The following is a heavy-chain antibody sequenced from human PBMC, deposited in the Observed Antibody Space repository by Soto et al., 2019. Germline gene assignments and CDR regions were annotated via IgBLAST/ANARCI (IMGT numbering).Heavy chain of an antibody. V-gene: IGHV4-4*07. CDR2: IHATENT. CDR3: ARALSSKPGLYFDH. J-gene: IGHJ4*02. D-gene: IGHD6-6*01. CDR1: GGSISSYH. Sequence: SETLSLTCTVSGGSISSYHWSWIRQSAGKGLEWIGRIHATENTNYNPSLKSRVTMSIDTSNSHFSLKLTSLTAADTAVYYCARALSSKPGLYFDHWGQGTLVTVSS.